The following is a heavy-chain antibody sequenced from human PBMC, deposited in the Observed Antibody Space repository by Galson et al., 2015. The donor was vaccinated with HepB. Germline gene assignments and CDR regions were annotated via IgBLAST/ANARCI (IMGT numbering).Heavy chain of an antibody. V-gene: IGHV4-61*01. J-gene: IGHJ4*02. D-gene: IGHD3-3*01. Sequence: LTCTVPGGSVSSGSYYWSWIRQPPGTGLEWIGYVFYTGSTNYNPSPQSRVTISEDMSKNQFPLKLTSVTAADAAVYYWAGGYDDFWSGSYFGVAFDYWGQGTPVTVSS. CDR2: VFYTGST. CDR3: AGGYDDFWSGSYFGVAFDY. CDR1: GGSVSSGSYY.